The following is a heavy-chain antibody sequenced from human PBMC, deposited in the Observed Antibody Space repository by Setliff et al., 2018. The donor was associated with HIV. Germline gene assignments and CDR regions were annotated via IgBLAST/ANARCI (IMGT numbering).Heavy chain of an antibody. CDR2: IYWDDDK. CDR3: VHTNIVVVPAAIPSYLDY. J-gene: IGHJ4*02. Sequence: SGPTLVNPTQTLTLTCTFSGFSPSTSGVGVGWIRQPPGKALEWLALIYWDDDKGYSPSLKNRLTITKDTSRNQVVLTMTNVDPVDTATYFCVHTNIVVVPAAIPSYLDYWGQGTLVTVSS. V-gene: IGHV2-5*02. D-gene: IGHD2-2*01. CDR1: GFSPSTSGVG.